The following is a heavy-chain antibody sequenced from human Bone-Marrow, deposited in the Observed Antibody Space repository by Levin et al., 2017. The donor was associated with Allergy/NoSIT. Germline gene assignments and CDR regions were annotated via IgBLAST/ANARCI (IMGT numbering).Heavy chain of an antibody. J-gene: IGHJ3*02. D-gene: IGHD3-10*01. CDR2: IRTKVNSYGT. Sequence: QSGGSLRLSCAASGFTFSGSAMHWVRQASGNGLEWVGRIRTKVNSYGTAYAASVKGRFTISRDDSKNTAYLQMNSLKTEDTAVYYCTRQERISLVRGAPDDAFDIWGQGTMVTVSS. CDR3: TRQERISLVRGAPDDAFDI. V-gene: IGHV3-73*01. CDR1: GFTFSGSA.